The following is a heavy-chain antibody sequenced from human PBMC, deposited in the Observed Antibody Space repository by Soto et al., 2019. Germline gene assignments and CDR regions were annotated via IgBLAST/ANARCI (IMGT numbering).Heavy chain of an antibody. CDR2: IFYSGST. D-gene: IGHD2-21*02. Sequence: ASETLSLTCTVSGGSISGGVYYWSWIRPPPGKGLEWIGYIFYSGSTYYNPSLKSRVTISVDTSKNQFSLKLSSVTAADTAVYYCATYGRPSGDWLFYYFDYWGQGTLVTAPQ. CDR3: ATYGRPSGDWLFYYFDY. V-gene: IGHV4-30-4*01. J-gene: IGHJ4*02. CDR1: GGSISGGVYY.